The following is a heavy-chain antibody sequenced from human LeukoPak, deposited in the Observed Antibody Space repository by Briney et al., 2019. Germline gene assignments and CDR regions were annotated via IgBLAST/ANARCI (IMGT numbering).Heavy chain of an antibody. J-gene: IGHJ4*02. CDR3: ARAQYYSDNTGYYYLHY. V-gene: IGHV3-48*01. Sequence: GGSLRLSCVGSGFTFSSYHVNWVRQAPGKGLEWVSYISSSSSTIYYADSVKGRFTISRDNAKNSLYLQTNSLRVEDTAVYYCARAQYYSDNTGYYYLHYWGQGTLVTVSS. CDR2: ISSSSSTI. CDR1: GFTFSSYH. D-gene: IGHD3-22*01.